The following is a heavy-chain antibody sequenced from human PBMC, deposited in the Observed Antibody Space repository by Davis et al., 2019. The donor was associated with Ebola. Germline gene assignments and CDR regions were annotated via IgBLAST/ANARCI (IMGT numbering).Heavy chain of an antibody. CDR3: ARVGYYYDSSGYYAYFDY. V-gene: IGHV3-30-3*01. CDR1: GFTFSSYA. Sequence: GESLRLSCAASGFTFSSYAMHWVRQAPGKGLEWVAVISYDGSNKYYADSVKGRFTISRDNSKNTLYLQMNSLRAEDTAVYYCARVGYYYDSSGYYAYFDYWGQGTLVTVSS. D-gene: IGHD3-22*01. CDR2: ISYDGSNK. J-gene: IGHJ4*02.